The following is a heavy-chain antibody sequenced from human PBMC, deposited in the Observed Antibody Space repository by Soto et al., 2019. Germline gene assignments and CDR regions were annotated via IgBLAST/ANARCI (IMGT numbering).Heavy chain of an antibody. V-gene: IGHV1-8*01. CDR2: MNPNSGNT. CDR1: GYTFTSYH. CDR3: ARRVGYCSGGSCYYWFDP. D-gene: IGHD2-15*01. J-gene: IGHJ5*02. Sequence: ASVKVSFKASGYTFTSYHINWVRQATGQGLEWMGWMNPNSGNTGYAQKFQGRVTMTRNTSISTAYMELSSLRSEDTAVYYCARRVGYCSGGSCYYWFDPWGQGTLVTVSS.